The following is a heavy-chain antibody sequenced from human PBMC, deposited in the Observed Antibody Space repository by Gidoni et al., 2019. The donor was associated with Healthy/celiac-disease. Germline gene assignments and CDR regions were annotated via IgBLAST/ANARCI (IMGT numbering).Heavy chain of an antibody. J-gene: IGHJ6*02. Sequence: EVQLVESGGGLVQPGRSLRLSCAASGCTFDDYAMHWVRQAPGKGLEWVSGISWNSGSIGYADSVKGRFTISRDNAKNSLYLQMNSLRAEDTALYYCAKDAYKGGMDVWGQGTTVTVSS. V-gene: IGHV3-9*01. CDR2: ISWNSGSI. CDR1: GCTFDDYA. D-gene: IGHD1-1*01. CDR3: AKDAYKGGMDV.